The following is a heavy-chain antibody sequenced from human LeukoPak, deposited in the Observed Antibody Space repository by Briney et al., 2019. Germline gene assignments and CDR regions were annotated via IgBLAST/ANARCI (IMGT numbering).Heavy chain of an antibody. CDR3: VREASGGTKGVSGTFDI. V-gene: IGHV3-9*01. CDR2: ISWNSDSI. Sequence: PGGSLRLSCAASGFTFNEYAMHWVRQAPGKGLEWVSSISWNSDSIAYADSVKGRFTISRDNAKNSLYLQMNSLRAEDTAVYNCVREASGGTKGVSGTFDIWGQGTMVTVSS. J-gene: IGHJ3*02. CDR1: GFTFNEYA. D-gene: IGHD6-13*01.